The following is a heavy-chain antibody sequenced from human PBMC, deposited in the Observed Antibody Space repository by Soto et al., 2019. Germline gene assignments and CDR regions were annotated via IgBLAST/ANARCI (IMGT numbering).Heavy chain of an antibody. CDR1: GFTFSSYG. V-gene: IGHV3-30*18. J-gene: IGHJ6*02. D-gene: IGHD2-15*01. Sequence: QVQLVESGGGVVQPGRPLRLSCAASGFTFSSYGMHWVRQAPGKGLEWVAVISYDGSNKYYADSVKGRFTISRDNSKNTLYLQMNSLRAEDTAVYYCAKDYIAYYYYGMDVWGQGTTVTVSS. CDR2: ISYDGSNK. CDR3: AKDYIAYYYYGMDV.